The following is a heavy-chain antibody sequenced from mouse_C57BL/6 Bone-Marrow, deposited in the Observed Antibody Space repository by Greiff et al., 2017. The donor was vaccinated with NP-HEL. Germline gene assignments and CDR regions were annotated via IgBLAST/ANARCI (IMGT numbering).Heavy chain of an antibody. Sequence: QVQLQQPGAELVKPGASVKLSCKASGYTFTSYWMQWVKQRPGQGLEWIGEIDPSDSYTNYNQKFKGKATLTVDTSSSTAYMQLSSLTSEDSAVYYCAREDDLLWEAMDYWGQGTSVTVSS. J-gene: IGHJ4*01. V-gene: IGHV1-50*01. CDR3: AREDDLLWEAMDY. CDR1: GYTFTSYW. D-gene: IGHD2-1*01. CDR2: IDPSDSYT.